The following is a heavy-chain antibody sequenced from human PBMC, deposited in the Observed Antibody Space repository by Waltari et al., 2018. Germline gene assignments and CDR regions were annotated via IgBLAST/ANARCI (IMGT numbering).Heavy chain of an antibody. Sequence: DVQLTASGGGLVQLGGSRRLPCEGSGFTFSHFWMTWLRQVPGKGLEWVANIKQDGTEKYFVDSFKGRFTISRDNAKRSLYLQMNNLRVDDTAMYYCARGGGDGQVHHWGQGTLVTVSS. CDR1: GFTFSHFW. D-gene: IGHD3-16*01. V-gene: IGHV3-7*03. J-gene: IGHJ4*02. CDR3: ARGGGDGQVHH. CDR2: IKQDGTEK.